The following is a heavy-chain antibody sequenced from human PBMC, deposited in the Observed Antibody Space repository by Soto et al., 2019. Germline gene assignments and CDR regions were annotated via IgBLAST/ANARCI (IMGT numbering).Heavy chain of an antibody. CDR3: AKGATIFGVVIPFFDY. CDR2: IYYRGST. V-gene: IGHV4-30-4*01. CDR1: GDSISSGDSY. J-gene: IGHJ4*02. D-gene: IGHD3-3*01. Sequence: QVQLQESGPGLVKPSQTLSLTCTVSGDSISSGDSYWSWFRQPPGKGLEWIGYIYYRGSTSYNPSLKSRLTISENTSKNQFSLELTSVPAADTAMYYCAKGATIFGVVIPFFDYWGQGTLVTVSS.